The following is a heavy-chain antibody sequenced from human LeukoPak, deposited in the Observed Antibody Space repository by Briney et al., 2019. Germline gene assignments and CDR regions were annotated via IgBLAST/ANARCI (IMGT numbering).Heavy chain of an antibody. Sequence: PGGSLRLSCAASGFTFSSYGMHWVRQAPGKGLEWVAVIWYDGSNKYYADSVKGRFTISRDNAKNSLYLQMNSLRAEDTALYYCAKQRRDGYNDFDYWGQGTLVTVSS. J-gene: IGHJ4*02. D-gene: IGHD5-24*01. V-gene: IGHV3-33*03. CDR3: AKQRRDGYNDFDY. CDR2: IWYDGSNK. CDR1: GFTFSSYG.